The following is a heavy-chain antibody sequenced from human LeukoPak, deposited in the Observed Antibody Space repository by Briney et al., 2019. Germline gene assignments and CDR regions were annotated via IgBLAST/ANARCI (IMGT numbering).Heavy chain of an antibody. J-gene: IGHJ4*02. CDR2: ISSSGSTI. CDR3: ARVKRFGDTYFDY. V-gene: IGHV3-11*01. D-gene: IGHD3-10*01. Sequence: GGSLRLSCAASGFTFSDYYMSWIRQAPGKGLEWVSYISSSGSTIYYADSVKGRFAISRDNAKNSLYLQMNSLRAEDTAVYYCARVKRFGDTYFDYWGQGTLVTVSS. CDR1: GFTFSDYY.